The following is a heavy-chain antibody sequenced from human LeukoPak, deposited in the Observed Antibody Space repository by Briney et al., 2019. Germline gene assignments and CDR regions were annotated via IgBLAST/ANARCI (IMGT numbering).Heavy chain of an antibody. CDR3: AKGRRSRLVYGDYVVY. CDR1: GFTFDDYG. V-gene: IGHV3-20*04. D-gene: IGHD4-17*01. Sequence: PGGSLRLSCAASGFTFDDYGMSWVRQVPGKGLEWVSGITWNGGGTTYADSVKGRFTISRDDAKNTLYLQMNSLRAEDTAVYYCAKGRRSRLVYGDYVVYWGQGTLVTVSS. J-gene: IGHJ4*02. CDR2: ITWNGGGT.